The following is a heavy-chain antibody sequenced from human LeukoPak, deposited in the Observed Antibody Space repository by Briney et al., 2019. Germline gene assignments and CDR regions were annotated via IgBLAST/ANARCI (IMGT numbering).Heavy chain of an antibody. CDR2: IKQDGSEK. Sequence: GWSLTLSYAASGLTFSRYWMTWVRQAPGKGLEWVATIKQDGSEKYHVDSVNGRFTIYRDNAKNSLYLQMSSLRPEDTAVYYCAGYCIYTVCYSYIDYYMDVWGKGTTVTVSS. D-gene: IGHD2-8*01. V-gene: IGHV3-7*01. CDR3: AGYCIYTVCYSYIDYYMDV. CDR1: GLTFSRYW. J-gene: IGHJ6*03.